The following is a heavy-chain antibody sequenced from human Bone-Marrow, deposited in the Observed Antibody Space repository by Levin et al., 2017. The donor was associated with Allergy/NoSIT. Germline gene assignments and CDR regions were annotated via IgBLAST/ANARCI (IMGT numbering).Heavy chain of an antibody. J-gene: IGHJ4*02. CDR2: IRSNIHGGTT. D-gene: IGHD6-13*01. V-gene: IGHV3-49*03. CDR1: GFTFGDFA. Sequence: SCTVSGFTFGDFAMKWFRQAPGKGLEWVSFIRSNIHGGTTEYAASVKGRFIMSRDDSKSIAYLQMNSLKTEDTAVYFCTRVLVAAGPRLDYWGRGTLVTVSS. CDR3: TRVLVAAGPRLDY.